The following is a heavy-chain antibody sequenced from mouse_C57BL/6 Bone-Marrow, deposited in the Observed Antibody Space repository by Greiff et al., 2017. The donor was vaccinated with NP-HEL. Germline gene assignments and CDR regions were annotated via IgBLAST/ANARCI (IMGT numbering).Heavy chain of an antibody. CDR3: AREDTTVVDYYAMDY. J-gene: IGHJ4*01. V-gene: IGHV1-69*01. CDR1: GYTFTSYW. Sequence: QVQLQQPGAELVMPGASVKLSCKASGYTFTSYWMHWVKQRPGQGLEWIGEIDPSDSYTNYNQKFKGKSTLTVDKSSSTAYMQRSSLTSEDSAVYYCAREDTTVVDYYAMDYWGQGTSVTVSS. CDR2: IDPSDSYT. D-gene: IGHD1-1*01.